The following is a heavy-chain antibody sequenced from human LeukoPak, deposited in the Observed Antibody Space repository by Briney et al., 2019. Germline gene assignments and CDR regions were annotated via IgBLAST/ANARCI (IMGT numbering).Heavy chain of an antibody. CDR3: ASGYCSTTSCLHY. J-gene: IGHJ4*02. V-gene: IGHV4-59*01. Sequence: SETLSLTCTVSGGSITNYYWNWLRQTPGKGLEWIGHIYYSGSTYYNPSLTSRVTISVDTSKNQFSLKLSSVTAADTAVYYCASGYCSTTSCLHYWGQGTLVTVSS. D-gene: IGHD2-2*03. CDR1: GGSITNYY. CDR2: IYYSGST.